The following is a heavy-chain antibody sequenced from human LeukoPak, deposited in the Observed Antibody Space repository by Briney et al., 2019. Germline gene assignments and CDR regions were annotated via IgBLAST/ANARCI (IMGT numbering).Heavy chain of an antibody. CDR1: RFTFSSYL. J-gene: IGHJ5*02. CDR3: ARDRDDGWFDP. Sequence: GGSLRLSCAASRFTFSSYLMTWVRQAPGKGLEWVANIKQDGSEKYYVDSVKGRFTISRDNAKNSLYLQMNSLRAEDTAVYYCARDRDDGWFDPWGQGTLVTVSS. CDR2: IKQDGSEK. D-gene: IGHD3-3*01. V-gene: IGHV3-7*01.